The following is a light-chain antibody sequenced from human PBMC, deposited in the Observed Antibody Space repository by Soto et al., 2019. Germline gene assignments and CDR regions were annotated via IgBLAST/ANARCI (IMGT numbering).Light chain of an antibody. CDR2: GAS. CDR1: QSVSSSY. J-gene: IGKJ4*01. Sequence: EIVLTQSPGTLSLSPGERATLSCRASQSVSSSYLAWYQQKPGQAPRLLIYGASSRATGIPDRFSGSGSGTDFTLTISRLEPEDFAVYYCQQHGNWPLTFGGGTKVDIK. V-gene: IGKV3-20*01. CDR3: QQHGNWPLT.